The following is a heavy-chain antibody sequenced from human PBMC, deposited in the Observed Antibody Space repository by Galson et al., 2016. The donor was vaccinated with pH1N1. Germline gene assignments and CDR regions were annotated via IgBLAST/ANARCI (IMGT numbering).Heavy chain of an antibody. D-gene: IGHD6-13*01. J-gene: IGHJ6*02. CDR3: ARAGSSWDTYYYYYGMDV. CDR1: GFSLSSYW. V-gene: IGHV3-7*03. CDR2: INVDGSEK. Sequence: SLRLSCAASGFSLSSYWMSWVRQAPGKGLEWVANINVDGSEKYFVDSVKGRFTISRDNAENSVYLQMNSLRVDDTAVYYCARAGSSWDTYYYYYGMDVWGQGTTVTVSS.